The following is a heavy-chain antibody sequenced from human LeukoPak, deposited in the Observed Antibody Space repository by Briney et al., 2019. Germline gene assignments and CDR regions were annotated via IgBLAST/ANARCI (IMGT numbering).Heavy chain of an antibody. CDR2: IRGSGGST. Sequence: GGSLRLSCAAAGFTFSSYGMSWVRQAPGEGLEWVSAIRGSGGSTYYADSVKGRFTISRDNSKNTLYLQMNRLRAEDTAVYYCAKDRHCSSISCYRGYFDYWGQGTLVTVSS. CDR3: AKDRHCSSISCYRGYFDY. D-gene: IGHD2-2*01. V-gene: IGHV3-23*01. J-gene: IGHJ4*02. CDR1: GFTFSSYG.